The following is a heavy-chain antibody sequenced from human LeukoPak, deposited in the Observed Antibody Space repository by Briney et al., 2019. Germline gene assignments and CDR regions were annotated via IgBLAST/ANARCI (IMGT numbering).Heavy chain of an antibody. Sequence: GGSLRLSCSASGFSFSGYAMHWVRQAPGKGLEYVSAINNNGGSTYHADSVTDRFTISRDNSKNTLYLQMSSLRAEDTAVYYCVKGTGTKYYYYGMDVWGQGTTVTV. CDR3: VKGTGTKYYYYGMDV. V-gene: IGHV3-64D*06. CDR1: GFSFSGYA. D-gene: IGHD3/OR15-3a*01. J-gene: IGHJ6*02. CDR2: INNNGGST.